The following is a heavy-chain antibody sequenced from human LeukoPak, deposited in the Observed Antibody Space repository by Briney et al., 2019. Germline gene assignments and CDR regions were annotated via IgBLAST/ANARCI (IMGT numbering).Heavy chain of an antibody. CDR1: GFTFSSYA. CDR2: ISYDGSNK. Sequence: GGSLRLSCAASGFTFSSYAMHWVRQAPGKGLEWVAVISYDGSNKYYADSVKGRFTISRDNSKNTLYLQMNSLRAEDTAVYYCAREGLHYDILTGLDYWGQGTLVTVSS. J-gene: IGHJ4*02. CDR3: AREGLHYDILTGLDY. V-gene: IGHV3-30-3*01. D-gene: IGHD3-9*01.